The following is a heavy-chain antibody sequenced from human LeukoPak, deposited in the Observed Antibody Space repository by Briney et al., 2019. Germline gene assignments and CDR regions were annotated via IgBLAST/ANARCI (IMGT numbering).Heavy chain of an antibody. CDR2: MNPNSGNT. CDR3: ARGHQFGYSSGWPPYNWFDP. D-gene: IGHD6-19*01. CDR1: GYTFTSYD. Sequence: GASVKVSCKASGYTFTSYDINWVRQATGQGLEWMGWMNPNSGNTGYAQKFQGRVTMTRNTSISTAYMELSSLRSEDTAVYYCARGHQFGYSSGWPPYNWFDPWGQGTLVTVSS. J-gene: IGHJ5*02. V-gene: IGHV1-8*01.